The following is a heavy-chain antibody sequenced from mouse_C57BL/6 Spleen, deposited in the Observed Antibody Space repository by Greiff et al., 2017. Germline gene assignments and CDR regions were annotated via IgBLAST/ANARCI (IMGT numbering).Heavy chain of an antibody. J-gene: IGHJ4*01. CDR2: IHPNSGST. CDR1: GYTFTRFW. V-gene: IGHV1-64*01. Sequence: QVQLKQPGAELVKPGASVKLFCKASGYTFTRFWVHWVKQRPGQGLEWIGMIHPNSGSTNYNEKFKSKATLTVDKSSSTAYMQLSSLTSEDSAVYYCARDYAMDYWGQGTSVTVSS. CDR3: ARDYAMDY.